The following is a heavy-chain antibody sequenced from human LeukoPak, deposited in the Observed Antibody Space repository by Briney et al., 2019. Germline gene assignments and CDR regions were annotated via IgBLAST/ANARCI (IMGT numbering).Heavy chain of an antibody. CDR3: ARVFLERLTSGYFDN. CDR2: ISYDGRQK. D-gene: IGHD3-3*01. V-gene: IGHV3-30-3*01. CDR1: AFTFSEYA. Sequence: PGGSLRLSCAASAFTFSEYAMHWVRQAPGKGLEWVAVISYDGRQKYYGDSVKGRFTISRDNPKNTLYLQMNSLRDDDTAVYYCARVFLERLTSGYFDNWGQGTLVTVSP. J-gene: IGHJ4*02.